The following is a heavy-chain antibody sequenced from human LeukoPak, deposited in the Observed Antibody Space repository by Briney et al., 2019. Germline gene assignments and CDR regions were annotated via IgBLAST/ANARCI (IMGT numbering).Heavy chain of an antibody. Sequence: GRSLRLSCAASGFTFSTNFINWVRQAPGKGLEWVAKINQDGSDKYYADSVKGRFSISRDNIRNSVFLQMNSLRVEDTAIYYCVRGNSAAAWGQGTLVTVSS. J-gene: IGHJ5*02. CDR1: GFTFSTNF. CDR2: INQDGSDK. V-gene: IGHV3-7*01. CDR3: VRGNSAAA. D-gene: IGHD6-25*01.